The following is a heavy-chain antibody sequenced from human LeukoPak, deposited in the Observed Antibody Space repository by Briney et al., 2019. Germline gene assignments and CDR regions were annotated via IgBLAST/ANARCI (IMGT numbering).Heavy chain of an antibody. V-gene: IGHV3-23*01. D-gene: IGHD6-19*01. CDR2: ICGSGGST. CDR1: GFTFSSYA. J-gene: IGHJ4*02. CDR3: AKGSGIAVAGNFDY. Sequence: PGGSLRLSCAASGFTFSSYAMSWVRQAPGKGLEWVSAICGSGGSTYYADSVKGRFTISRDNSKNTLYLQMNSLRAEDTAVYYCAKGSGIAVAGNFDYWGQGTLVTVSS.